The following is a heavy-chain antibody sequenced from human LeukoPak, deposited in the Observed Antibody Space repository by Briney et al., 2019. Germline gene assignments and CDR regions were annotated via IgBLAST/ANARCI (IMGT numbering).Heavy chain of an antibody. J-gene: IGHJ6*03. CDR2: IYYSGST. CDR3: ARGPLRSRSWSHMDV. D-gene: IGHD4-17*01. CDR1: GGSISSYY. V-gene: IGHV4-59*01. Sequence: SETLSLTCTVSGGSISSYYWSWIRQPPGKGLEWIGYIYYSGSTNYNPSLKSRVTISVDTSKNQFSLKLSSVTAADTAVYYCARGPLRSRSWSHMDVWGKGTTVTVSS.